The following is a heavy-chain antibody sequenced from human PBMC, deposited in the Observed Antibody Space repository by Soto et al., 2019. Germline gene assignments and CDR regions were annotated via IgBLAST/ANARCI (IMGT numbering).Heavy chain of an antibody. J-gene: IGHJ4*02. V-gene: IGHV4-34*01. CDR1: GGSFSGYY. CDR3: ARDKITGLFDY. D-gene: IGHD2-8*02. CDR2: INHSGST. Sequence: SETLSLTCAVYGGSFSGYYWTWIRQPPGTGLEWIGEINHSGSTNYNPPIKSRVTISVDTSKNQFSLKLTSVTAADTAVYYCARDKITGLFDYWGQGTLVTVSS.